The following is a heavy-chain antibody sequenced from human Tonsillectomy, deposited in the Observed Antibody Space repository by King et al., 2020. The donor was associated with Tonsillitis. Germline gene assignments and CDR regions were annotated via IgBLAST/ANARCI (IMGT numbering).Heavy chain of an antibody. D-gene: IGHD2-2*02. CDR3: ARGCSSTGCSTQITHYYYYYVMDV. CDR2: IYYSGST. Sequence: QVQLQESGPGLVKPSETLSLTCTVSGGSISSYYWSWIRQPPGKGLEWIGYIYYSGSTNSNPSLKSRATTSLDTSKNQFSLKLSSMTAADTAVYFCARGCSSTGCSTQITHYYYYYVMDVWGQGTTVTVSS. J-gene: IGHJ6*02. V-gene: IGHV4-59*01. CDR1: GGSISSYY.